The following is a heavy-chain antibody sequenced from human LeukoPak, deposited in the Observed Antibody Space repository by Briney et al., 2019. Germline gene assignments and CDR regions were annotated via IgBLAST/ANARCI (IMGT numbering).Heavy chain of an antibody. CDR1: GGSIISYY. V-gene: IGHV4-59*01. CDR3: ARGSPTPDY. D-gene: IGHD1-26*01. CDR2: VYHSGTT. Sequence: SETLSLTCTVSGGSIISYYWSWIRQPPGRGLEWIGYVYHSGTTHYNPSLESRVTISVDTSKNQFSLKLTSVTAADTAVYFCARGSPTPDYWGQGTLVTVSS. J-gene: IGHJ4*02.